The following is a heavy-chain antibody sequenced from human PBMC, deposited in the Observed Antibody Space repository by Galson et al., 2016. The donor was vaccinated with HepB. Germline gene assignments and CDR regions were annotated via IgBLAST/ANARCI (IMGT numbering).Heavy chain of an antibody. CDR1: GFSLSASGVS. CDR3: AHTRSFGIGQNFYYAMDV. CDR2: IYWDDDT. D-gene: IGHD3-10*01. Sequence: PALVKPPQTLTLTCTFSGFSLSASGVSVGWIRQPPGKALEWLGLIYWDDDTRYSPSLKRRLTITKDTSRSQVVLTMVNMDPVDTATYFCAHTRSFGIGQNFYYAMDVWGQGTTVTVSS. J-gene: IGHJ6*02. V-gene: IGHV2-5*02.